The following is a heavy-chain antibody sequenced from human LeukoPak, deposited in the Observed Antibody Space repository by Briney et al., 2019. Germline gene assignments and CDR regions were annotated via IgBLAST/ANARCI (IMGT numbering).Heavy chain of an antibody. CDR1: GFTFSRYS. V-gene: IGHV3-21*01. Sequence: PGGSLRLSCAASGFTFSRYSMNWVRQAPGKGLEWVASISSTSTFIYSADSVKGRFTISRDTAKNSLFLQMNSLRAEDTAIYYCAKYYSDSSDYPQTYYYYYMDVWGKGTTVTVSS. CDR3: AKYYSDSSDYPQTYYYYYMDV. CDR2: ISSTSTFI. J-gene: IGHJ6*03. D-gene: IGHD3-22*01.